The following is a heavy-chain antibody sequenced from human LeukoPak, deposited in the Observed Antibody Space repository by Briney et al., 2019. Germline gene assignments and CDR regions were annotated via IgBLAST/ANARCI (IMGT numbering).Heavy chain of an antibody. CDR1: GYTFTNSA. CDR2: INTNTGNP. V-gene: IGHV7-4-1*02. D-gene: IGHD2-2*02. Sequence: ASVKVSCKASGYTFTNSAMNWVRQAPGQGLEWMGWINTNTGNPTYAQGFTGRFVFSLDTSVSTAYLQISSLKAEDTAVYYCARVGLDYTKDYWGQGTLVTVSS. J-gene: IGHJ4*02. CDR3: ARVGLDYTKDY.